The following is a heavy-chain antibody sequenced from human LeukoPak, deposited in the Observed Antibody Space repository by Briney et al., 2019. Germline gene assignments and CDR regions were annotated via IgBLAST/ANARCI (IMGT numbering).Heavy chain of an antibody. CDR3: VRGNPFGEY. CDR2: ISYDGSNK. J-gene: IGHJ4*02. CDR1: GFTFSSYG. D-gene: IGHD3-16*01. V-gene: IGHV3-30*03. Sequence: GGSLRLSCAASGFTFSSYGMYWVRQAPGKGLEWVAVISYDGSNKYYADSVKGRFTISRDNSKNTLYLQMNSLRVEDTAVYYCVRGNPFGEYWGQGTLVTVSS.